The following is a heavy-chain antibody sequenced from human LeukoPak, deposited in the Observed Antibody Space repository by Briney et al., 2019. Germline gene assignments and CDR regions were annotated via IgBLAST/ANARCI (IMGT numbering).Heavy chain of an antibody. V-gene: IGHV4-61*08. CDR2: IYYSGST. D-gene: IGHD5-24*01. Sequence: PSETLSLTCTVSGGSISSGDYYWSWIRQPPGKGLEWIGYIYYSGSTNYNPSLKSRVTISVDTSKNQFSLKLSSVTAADTAVYYCARVRGGYNGRDAFDIWGQGTMVTVSS. CDR3: ARVRGGYNGRDAFDI. CDR1: GGSISSGDYY. J-gene: IGHJ3*02.